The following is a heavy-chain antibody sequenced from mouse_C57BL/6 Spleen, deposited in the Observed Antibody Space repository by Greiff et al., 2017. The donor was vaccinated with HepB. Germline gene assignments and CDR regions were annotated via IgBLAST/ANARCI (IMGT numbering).Heavy chain of an antibody. J-gene: IGHJ2*01. D-gene: IGHD2-4*01. CDR2: IYPGSGNT. Sequence: QVQLKQSGPELVKPGASVKISCKASGYSFTSYYIHWVKQRPGQGLEWIGWIYPGSGNTKYNEKFKGKATLTADTSSSTAYMQLSSLTSEDSAVYYCARSVYDFYFDYWGQGTTLTVSS. V-gene: IGHV1-66*01. CDR3: ARSVYDFYFDY. CDR1: GYSFTSYY.